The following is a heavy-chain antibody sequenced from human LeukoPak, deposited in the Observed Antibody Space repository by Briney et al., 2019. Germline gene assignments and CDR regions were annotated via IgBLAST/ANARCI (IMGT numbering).Heavy chain of an antibody. D-gene: IGHD3-3*01. CDR2: TSGSGGRS. Sequence: GGSLRLSCAASGFTFSGYAMSWVRQAPGKGLEWVSATSGSGGRSDYADSVKGRFTISRDNAKNSLYLQMNSLRAEDTAVYYCARELRFLTYWGQGTLVTVSS. V-gene: IGHV3-23*01. CDR1: GFTFSGYA. CDR3: ARELRFLTY. J-gene: IGHJ4*02.